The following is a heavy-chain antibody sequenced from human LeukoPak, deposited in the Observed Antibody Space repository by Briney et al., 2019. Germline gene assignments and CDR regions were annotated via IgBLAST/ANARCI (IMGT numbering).Heavy chain of an antibody. V-gene: IGHV4-39*07. CDR2: IYYSGST. D-gene: IGHD6-13*01. Sequence: SETLSLTCTVSGGSISSSSYYWGWIRQPPGKGLEWIGSIYYSGSTYYNPSLKSRVTRSVDTSKNQFSLKLSSVTAADTAVYYCARDLPHSSSWPIDAFDIWGQGTMVTVSS. J-gene: IGHJ3*02. CDR3: ARDLPHSSSWPIDAFDI. CDR1: GGSISSSSYY.